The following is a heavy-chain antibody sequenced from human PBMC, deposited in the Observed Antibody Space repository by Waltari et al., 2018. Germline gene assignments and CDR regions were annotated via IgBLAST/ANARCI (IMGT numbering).Heavy chain of an antibody. CDR2: IYPGDSDT. J-gene: IGHJ6*02. CDR3: ARQPGYSRANGYYYYYGMDV. CDR1: GYSFTSYW. D-gene: IGHD3-9*01. V-gene: IGHV5-51*01. Sequence: EVQLVQSGAEVKKPGESLKISCKGSGYSFTSYWIGWVRQMPGKGLEWMGIIYPGDSDTRYSPSFQGQVTISADKSISTAYLQWSSLKASDTAMYYCARQPGYSRANGYYYYYGMDVWGQGTTVTVSS.